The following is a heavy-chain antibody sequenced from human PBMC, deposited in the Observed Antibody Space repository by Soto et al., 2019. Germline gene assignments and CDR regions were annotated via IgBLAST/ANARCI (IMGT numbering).Heavy chain of an antibody. J-gene: IGHJ6*04. V-gene: IGHV5-51*01. CDR3: ARRGIAARPPTGHYLYGTDV. D-gene: IGHD6-6*01. CDR1: GYSFTSYW. Sequence: GESLKFSCKGSGYSFTSYWIGWGRHMPGKGLEWMGIIYPGDSDTRYSPSFQGQVTISADKSISTAYLQWSSLKASDTAMYYCARRGIAARPPTGHYLYGTDVWGKGTTVTCSA. CDR2: IYPGDSDT.